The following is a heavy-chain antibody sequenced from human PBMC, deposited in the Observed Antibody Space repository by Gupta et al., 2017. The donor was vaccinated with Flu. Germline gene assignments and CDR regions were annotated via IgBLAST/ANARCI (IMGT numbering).Heavy chain of an antibody. Sequence: QLQLHEQGPGLVKPSETLSLTCTVSRGPIVSSDYYRTWIRQPPGVGLEYIGSVYYVGSTYYNLCLESRVTISINTSKNQFSLKLISVTAADTALYYCARSGDYFDSWGQGALVTVSS. CDR2: VYYVGST. D-gene: IGHD4-17*01. V-gene: IGHV4-39*01. CDR3: ARSGDYFDS. CDR1: RGPIVSSDYY. J-gene: IGHJ4*02.